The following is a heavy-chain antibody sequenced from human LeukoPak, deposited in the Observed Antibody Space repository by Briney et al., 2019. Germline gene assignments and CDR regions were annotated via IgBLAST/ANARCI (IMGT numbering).Heavy chain of an antibody. CDR1: GYSISSNHY. CDR3: VREHDWGDFDH. V-gene: IGHV4-59*11. D-gene: IGHD3-9*01. J-gene: IGHJ4*02. CDR2: ISYRGNT. Sequence: SETLSLTCAVSGYSISSNHYWSWIRQPPGKELEWIGYISYRGNTNYNPSLKSRVTVSADTSKNQFSLKLSSVTAADTAVYYCVREHDWGDFDHWGQGTLVTVSS.